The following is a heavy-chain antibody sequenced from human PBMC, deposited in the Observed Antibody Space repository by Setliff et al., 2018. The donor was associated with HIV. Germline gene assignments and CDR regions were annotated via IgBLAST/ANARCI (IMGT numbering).Heavy chain of an antibody. CDR2: ISYSGTT. CDR3: ARRRPPPSGSYSKYYMDV. CDR1: GGSISTYY. D-gene: IGHD1-26*01. J-gene: IGHJ6*03. Sequence: SETLSLTCTVAGGSISTYYWNWIRQPPGKGLEWIGYISYSGTTNYNPSLKSRVTISVDTSKNQFSLKVSSVTAADTAVYYCARRRPPPSGSYSKYYMDVWGKGTTVTVSS. V-gene: IGHV4-59*08.